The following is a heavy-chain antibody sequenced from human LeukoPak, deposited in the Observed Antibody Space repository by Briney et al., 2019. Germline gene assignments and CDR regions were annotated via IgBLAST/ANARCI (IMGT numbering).Heavy chain of an antibody. CDR2: IYPGDSKT. CDR3: VRALGYCSSGSCYYYDY. Sequence: GESLKISCKGSGYRFSSYWIGWVRQMPGKGLEWMGIIYPGDSKTRYSPSFQGQVTISADKSISTAYLQWSSLKASDTAMYYCVRALGYCSSGSCYYYDYWGQGTLVTVSS. D-gene: IGHD2-15*01. J-gene: IGHJ4*02. CDR1: GYRFSSYW. V-gene: IGHV5-51*01.